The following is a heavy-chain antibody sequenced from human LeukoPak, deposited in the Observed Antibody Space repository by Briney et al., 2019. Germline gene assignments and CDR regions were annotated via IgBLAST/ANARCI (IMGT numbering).Heavy chain of an antibody. CDR1: GFTFSSYS. Sequence: PGDSLRLSCAVSGFTFSSYSLNWVRQAPGKGLEWVSLISSSSSYIYYADSVKGRFTISRDNAKNTLSLQMNSLRAEDTGLYYCARADGSHYGLKDYWGQGTLVTVSS. CDR3: ARADGSHYGLKDY. J-gene: IGHJ4*02. D-gene: IGHD1-26*01. CDR2: ISSSSSYI. V-gene: IGHV3-21*01.